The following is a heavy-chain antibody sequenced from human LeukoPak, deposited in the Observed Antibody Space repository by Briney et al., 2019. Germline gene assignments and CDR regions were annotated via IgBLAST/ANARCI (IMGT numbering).Heavy chain of an antibody. V-gene: IGHV1-2*02. J-gene: IGHJ4*02. Sequence: GASVKVSCKASGYTFTGYYMHWVRQAPGQGLEWMGWINPNSGGTNYAQKVQGRVTMTTDTSTSTAYMELRSLRSDDTAVYYCARDSHDGYSIVYWGQGTLVTVSS. CDR1: GYTFTGYY. D-gene: IGHD6-13*01. CDR3: ARDSHDGYSIVY. CDR2: INPNSGGT.